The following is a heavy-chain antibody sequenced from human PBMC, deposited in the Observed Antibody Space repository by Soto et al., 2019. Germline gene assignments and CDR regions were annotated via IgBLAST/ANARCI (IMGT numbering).Heavy chain of an antibody. V-gene: IGHV6-1*01. CDR1: GDSVSSSSVT. J-gene: IGHJ5*01. Sequence: SQTLSLTCAISGDSVSSSSVTWNWIRQSPSRGLEWLGRTYYRSKWYNDYAESVKSRITINPDTSKNQFSLHLNSVTPEVTAVYSCVGLTGNSWLDFLGHGTLLTVSS. D-gene: IGHD1-26*01. CDR2: TYYRSKWYN. CDR3: VGLTGNSWLDF.